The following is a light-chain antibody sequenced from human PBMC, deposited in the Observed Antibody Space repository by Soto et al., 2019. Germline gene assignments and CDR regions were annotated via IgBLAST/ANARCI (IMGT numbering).Light chain of an antibody. CDR3: QQRSNWPSIT. Sequence: EIVLTQSPATLSLSTGERATLSCRSSQSVYSQLAWYQQKPGQAPRLLIYDASNRATGIPARFSGSGSGTDFTLIISSLEPEDFAVYYCQQRSNWPSITFGQGTRLEIK. J-gene: IGKJ5*01. V-gene: IGKV3-11*01. CDR2: DAS. CDR1: QSVYSQ.